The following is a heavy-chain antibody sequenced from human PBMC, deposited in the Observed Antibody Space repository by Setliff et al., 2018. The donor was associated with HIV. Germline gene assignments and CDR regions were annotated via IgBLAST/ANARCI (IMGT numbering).Heavy chain of an antibody. CDR3: AKDQAIAVAAPGDY. CDR1: GFTFSSYG. V-gene: IGHV3-30*02. J-gene: IGHJ4*02. D-gene: IGHD6-19*01. CDR2: IRYDGSNK. Sequence: GGSLRLSCAASGFTFSSYGMHWVRQAPGKGLEWVAFIRYDGSNKYYADSVKGRFTISRDNSKNTLYLQMNSLRAGDTAVYYCAKDQAIAVAAPGDYWGQGTLVTVSS.